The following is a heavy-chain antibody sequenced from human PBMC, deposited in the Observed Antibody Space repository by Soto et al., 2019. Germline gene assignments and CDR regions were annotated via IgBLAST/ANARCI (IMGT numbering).Heavy chain of an antibody. CDR1: GYTFTSYG. V-gene: IGHV1-18*01. D-gene: IGHD3-10*01. CDR3: ARGITMVRGVIPNYFDY. J-gene: IGHJ4*02. Sequence: GALVKVSCKASGYTFTSYGISWVRQAPGQGLEWMGWISAYNGNTNYAQKLQGRVTMTTDTSTSTAYMELRSLRSDDTAVYYCARGITMVRGVIPNYFDYWGQGTLVTVSS. CDR2: ISAYNGNT.